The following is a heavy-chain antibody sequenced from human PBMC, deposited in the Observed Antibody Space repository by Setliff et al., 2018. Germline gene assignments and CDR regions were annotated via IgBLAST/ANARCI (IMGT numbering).Heavy chain of an antibody. Sequence: QPGGSLRLSCTASGFTFGDYAMSWVRQAPGKGLEWVGFIRSKAYGGTTEYAASVKGRFTISRDDSKSIAYLQMNSLKTEDTAVYYCTRVGRQLVYYYYGMDVWGQGTTVTVSS. CDR3: TRVGRQLVYYYYGMDV. V-gene: IGHV3-49*04. D-gene: IGHD6-13*01. J-gene: IGHJ6*02. CDR1: GFTFGDYA. CDR2: IRSKAYGGTT.